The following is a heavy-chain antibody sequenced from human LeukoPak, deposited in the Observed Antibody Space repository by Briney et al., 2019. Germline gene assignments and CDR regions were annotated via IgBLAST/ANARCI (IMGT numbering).Heavy chain of an antibody. Sequence: ASVRVSCKASGYTFTSYDINWVRQAPGQGLEWMGWINPNSGGTNYAQKFQGRVTMTRDTSISTAYMELSRLRSDDTAVYYCARPPWGSGSYLARIDYWGQGTLVTVSS. D-gene: IGHD3-10*01. CDR2: INPNSGGT. CDR3: ARPPWGSGSYLARIDY. V-gene: IGHV1-2*02. CDR1: GYTFTSYD. J-gene: IGHJ4*02.